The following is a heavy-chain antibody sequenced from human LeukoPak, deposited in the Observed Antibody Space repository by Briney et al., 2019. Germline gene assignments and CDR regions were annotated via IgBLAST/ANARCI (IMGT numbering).Heavy chain of an antibody. D-gene: IGHD2-21*01. V-gene: IGHV4-34*01. CDR3: ARHVVDLEAFDI. CDR2: INHSGST. Sequence: PSETLSLTCAVYGGSFSSYHWSWIRQPPGKGLEWTGEINHSGSTNYNPSLKSRVTISVDTSKNQFSLKVNSVTAADTAVYYCARHVVDLEAFDIWGQGTVVTVSS. CDR1: GGSFSSYH. J-gene: IGHJ3*02.